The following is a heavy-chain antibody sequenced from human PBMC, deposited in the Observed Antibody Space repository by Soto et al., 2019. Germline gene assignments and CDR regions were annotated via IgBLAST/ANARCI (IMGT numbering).Heavy chain of an antibody. Sequence: ASVKVCCKASGYTFTSYAMHWVRQAPGQRLEWMGWINAGNGNTKYSQKFQGRVTITRDTSASTAYMELSSLRSEDTAAYYCATYGSGSYYYFDYWGQGTLVTVSS. CDR2: INAGNGNT. D-gene: IGHD3-10*01. J-gene: IGHJ4*02. CDR3: ATYGSGSYYYFDY. V-gene: IGHV1-3*01. CDR1: GYTFTSYA.